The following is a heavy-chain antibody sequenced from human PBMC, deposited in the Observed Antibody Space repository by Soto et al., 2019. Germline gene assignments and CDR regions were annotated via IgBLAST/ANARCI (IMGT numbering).Heavy chain of an antibody. J-gene: IGHJ4*02. CDR1: CGAIVIFY. CDR2: IYYSGST. V-gene: IGHV4-59*01. CDR3: ARGLPYLAY. Sequence: XXTLCLPCTVWCGAIVIFYCSCILQPPGKGLEWMGYIYYSGSTHYNPSLKRRVTISVDTSKIQFSLKLSSVTAADTAVYYCARGLPYLAYWGQGTLVNVYS.